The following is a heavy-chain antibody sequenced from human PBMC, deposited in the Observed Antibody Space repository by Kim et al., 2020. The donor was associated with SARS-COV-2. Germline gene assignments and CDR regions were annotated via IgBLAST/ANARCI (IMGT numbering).Heavy chain of an antibody. Sequence: GESLKISCKGSGYTFITYWISWVRQMPGKGLEWMGRIDPSDSYTNYSPSFQGHVTISSDKSISTAYLQWSSLKASDTAMYYCARLTMSGFTTNAFDIWGQXTMVSVSS. CDR1: GYTFITYW. J-gene: IGHJ3*02. V-gene: IGHV5-10-1*01. CDR2: IDPSDSYT. CDR3: ARLTMSGFTTNAFDI. D-gene: IGHD3-10*02.